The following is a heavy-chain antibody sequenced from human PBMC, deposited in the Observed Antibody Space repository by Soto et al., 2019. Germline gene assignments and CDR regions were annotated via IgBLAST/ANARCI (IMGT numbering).Heavy chain of an antibody. Sequence: HPGGSLRLSCTASGFTFGDYAMSWFRQAPGKGLEWVGFIRSKAYGGTTEYAASVKGRFTISRDDSKSIAYLQMNSLKTEDTAVYYCTRAPLVPAAMSLPNWFDPWGQGTLVTVSS. CDR3: TRAPLVPAAMSLPNWFDP. V-gene: IGHV3-49*03. CDR1: GFTFGDYA. CDR2: IRSKAYGGTT. J-gene: IGHJ5*02. D-gene: IGHD2-2*01.